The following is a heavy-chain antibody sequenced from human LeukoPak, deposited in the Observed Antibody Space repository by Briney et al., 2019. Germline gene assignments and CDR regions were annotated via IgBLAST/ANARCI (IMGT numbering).Heavy chain of an antibody. Sequence: GGSLRLSCAASGFTFSSYAMSWVRQAPGKGLEWVSGILDSGYSTYYANSVKGRFTISRDNSKNTLYLQMNSLRAEDTAVYYCAKDLIVVVDMDAFDIWGQGTMVTVSS. CDR2: ILDSGYST. J-gene: IGHJ3*02. CDR3: AKDLIVVVDMDAFDI. V-gene: IGHV3-23*01. D-gene: IGHD3-22*01. CDR1: GFTFSSYA.